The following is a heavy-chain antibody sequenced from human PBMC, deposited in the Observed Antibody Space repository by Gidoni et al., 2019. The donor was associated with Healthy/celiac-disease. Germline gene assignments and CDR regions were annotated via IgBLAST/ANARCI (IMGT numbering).Heavy chain of an antibody. CDR2: ISGSGGST. Sequence: EVQLLESGGGLVQPGGSLRLSCAASGFTFSSYAMSWVRQAPGKGLEWVSAISGSGGSTYDADSVKGRFTISRDNSKNTLYLQMNSLRAEDTAVYYCAKDGKVTYYYGSGRALAPNWFDPWGQGTLVTVSS. D-gene: IGHD3-10*01. CDR1: GFTFSSYA. J-gene: IGHJ5*02. V-gene: IGHV3-23*01. CDR3: AKDGKVTYYYGSGRALAPNWFDP.